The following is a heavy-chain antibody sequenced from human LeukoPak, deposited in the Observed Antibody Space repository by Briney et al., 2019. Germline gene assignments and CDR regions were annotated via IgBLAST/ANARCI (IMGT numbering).Heavy chain of an antibody. CDR3: ARRYHYYDSSGRFDY. J-gene: IGHJ4*02. V-gene: IGHV3-7*01. CDR2: IKQDGSEK. D-gene: IGHD3-22*01. CDR1: GFTFRSYW. Sequence: GALRLSCAASGFTFRSYWMSWVRQAPGKGLEWVANIKQDGSEKYYADSVKGRFTISRDKAKNSLYLQMNSLRAEDTAVYYCARRYHYYDSSGRFDYRGQGTLVTVSS.